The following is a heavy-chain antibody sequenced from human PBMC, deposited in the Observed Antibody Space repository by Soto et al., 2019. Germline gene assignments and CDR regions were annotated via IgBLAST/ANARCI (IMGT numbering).Heavy chain of an antibody. CDR3: ARDPSPTEITCFDS. V-gene: IGHV4-59*12. D-gene: IGHD3-10*01. CDR2: IYYSGNT. CDR1: GGSISSYY. Sequence: SETLSLTCTVSGGSISSYYWSWIRQPPGKGLEWIGYIYYSGNTNYNPSLKSRVTISVDKSKNQFSLKLTSMTAADTAVYYCARDPSPTEITCFDSWGQGTLVTVSS. J-gene: IGHJ5*01.